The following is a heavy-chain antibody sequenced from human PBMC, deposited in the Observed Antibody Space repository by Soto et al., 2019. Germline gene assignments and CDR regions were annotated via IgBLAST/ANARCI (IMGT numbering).Heavy chain of an antibody. V-gene: IGHV3-21*01. Sequence: GGSLRLSCAASGFTFSSYSMNWVRQAPGKGLEWVSSISSSSSYIYYADSVKGRFTISRDNAKNSLYLQMNSLRAEDTAVYYCERDKVVPAAYYGMDVWGQGTKVTVYS. J-gene: IGHJ6*02. CDR3: ERDKVVPAAYYGMDV. D-gene: IGHD2-2*01. CDR2: ISSSSSYI. CDR1: GFTFSSYS.